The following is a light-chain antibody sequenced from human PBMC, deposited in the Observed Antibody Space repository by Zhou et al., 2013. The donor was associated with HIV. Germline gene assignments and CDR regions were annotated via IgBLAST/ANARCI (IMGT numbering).Light chain of an antibody. J-gene: IGKJ4*01. CDR1: QAVGNY. CDR3: HQYNSPPLT. V-gene: IGKV1-8*01. Sequence: IRLTQSPSSLSASTGDTVTITCRASQAVGNYLSWYQQKSGEAPRLLIYSVSTLQNGVPSRFIGSGSGTVFTLTISCLQSEDFAVYYCHQYNSPPLTFGGGTKVEI. CDR2: SVS.